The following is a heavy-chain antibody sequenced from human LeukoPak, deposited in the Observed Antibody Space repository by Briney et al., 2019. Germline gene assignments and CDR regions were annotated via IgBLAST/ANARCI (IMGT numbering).Heavy chain of an antibody. J-gene: IGHJ4*02. CDR2: ISSGGGNT. D-gene: IGHD1-7*01. CDR1: GFSFSNYW. CDR3: AKRQTGTYDY. V-gene: IGHV3-23*01. Sequence: GGSLRLSCATSGFSFSNYWMHWFRQVPGKGLEWVSAISSGGGNTYYADSVKGRFTVSRDNSKNTLYLQLNSLRAEDTAVYYCAKRQTGTYDYWGQGTLVTVSS.